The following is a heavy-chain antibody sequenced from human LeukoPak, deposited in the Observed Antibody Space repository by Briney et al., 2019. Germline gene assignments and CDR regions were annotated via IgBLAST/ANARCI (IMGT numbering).Heavy chain of an antibody. Sequence: RTGGSLRLSCAASGFSFSNYAMNWVRQAPGKGLEWIGEINHSGSTNYNPSLKSRVTISVDTSKSQFSLTMTSVTAADTAVYYCARQGSGGRAFDIWGQGTMVTVSS. J-gene: IGHJ3*02. CDR3: ARQGSGGRAFDI. CDR1: GFSFSNYA. D-gene: IGHD1-26*01. V-gene: IGHV4-34*01. CDR2: INHSGST.